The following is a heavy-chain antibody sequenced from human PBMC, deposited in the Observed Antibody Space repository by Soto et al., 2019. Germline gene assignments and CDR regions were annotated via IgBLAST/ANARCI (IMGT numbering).Heavy chain of an antibody. V-gene: IGHV3-48*03. D-gene: IGHD4-17*01. Sequence: GSLRLSCAASGFTFSSYEMNWVRQAPGKGLEWVSYISSSGSTIYYADSVKGRFTISRDNAKNSLYLQMNSLRAEDTAVYYCARGADYGDYFDYWGQGTLVTVSS. CDR2: ISSSGSTI. CDR1: GFTFSSYE. CDR3: ARGADYGDYFDY. J-gene: IGHJ4*02.